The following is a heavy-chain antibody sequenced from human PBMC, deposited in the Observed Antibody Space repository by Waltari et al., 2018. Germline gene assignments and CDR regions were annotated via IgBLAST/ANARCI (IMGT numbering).Heavy chain of an antibody. CDR2: IYYSGST. CDR1: GGSISSSSYY. CDR3: ARHYSGTRVRGVVGMDRAYMDV. V-gene: IGHV4-39*01. Sequence: QQQLQESGPGLVKPSETLSLTCTVPGGSISSSSYYWGWLRQPPGNGLEWIGSIYYSGSTYYNPSLKSRVTISVDTSKNQFSLKLSSVTAADTAVYYCARHYSGTRVRGVVGMDRAYMDVWGKGTTVTVSS. D-gene: IGHD3-10*01. J-gene: IGHJ6*03.